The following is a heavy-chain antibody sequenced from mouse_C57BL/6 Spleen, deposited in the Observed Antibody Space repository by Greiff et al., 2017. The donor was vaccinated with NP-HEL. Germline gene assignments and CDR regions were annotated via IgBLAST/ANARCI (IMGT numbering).Heavy chain of an antibody. CDR3: TTNDGYYGTGY. D-gene: IGHD2-3*01. CDR2: IRNKANNHAT. J-gene: IGHJ2*01. V-gene: IGHV6-6*01. CDR1: GFTFSDAW. Sequence: EVKLEESGGGLVQPGGSMKLSCAASGFTFSDAWMDWVRQSPEKGLEWVAEIRNKANNHATYYAESVKGRFTISRDDSKRSVYLQMNRLRAEDTGLYYCTTNDGYYGTGYWGQGTTLTVSS.